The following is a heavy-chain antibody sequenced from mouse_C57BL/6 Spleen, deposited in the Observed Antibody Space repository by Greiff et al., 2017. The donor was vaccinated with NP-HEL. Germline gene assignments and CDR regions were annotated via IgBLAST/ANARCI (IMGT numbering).Heavy chain of an antibody. CDR1: GYTFTSYW. D-gene: IGHD1-1*01. Sequence: VQLQQPGAELVRPGSSVKLSCKASGYTFTSYWMDWVKQRPGQGLEWIGNIYPSDSETHYNQKFKDKATLTVDKSSSTAYMQLSSLTSEDYAVYYGARFYYGSSPWDFDVWGTGTTVTVSS. J-gene: IGHJ1*03. V-gene: IGHV1-61*01. CDR2: IYPSDSET. CDR3: ARFYYGSSPWDFDV.